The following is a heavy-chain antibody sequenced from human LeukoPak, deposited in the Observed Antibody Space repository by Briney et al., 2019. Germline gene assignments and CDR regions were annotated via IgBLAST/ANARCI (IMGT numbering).Heavy chain of an antibody. V-gene: IGHV4-39*01. J-gene: IGHJ4*02. Sequence: PSETLSLTCAVSGGSITTTDFDWAWIRQPPGQGFEWIATISSSGKAYYYPSLMSRVTISVDTPKNQFSLDVTSVTAADTGLFYCARFKGGTGFDYWGRGILVIVS. CDR2: ISSSGKA. CDR1: GGSITTTDFD. D-gene: IGHD1-26*01. CDR3: ARFKGGTGFDY.